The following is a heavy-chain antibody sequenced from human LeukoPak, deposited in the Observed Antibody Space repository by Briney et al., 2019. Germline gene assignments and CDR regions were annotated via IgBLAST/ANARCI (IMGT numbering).Heavy chain of an antibody. V-gene: IGHV3-48*01. J-gene: IGHJ3*02. Sequence: PGGSLRLSCAASGFTFSSYSMNWVRQAPGKGLEWVSYISSSSSTIYYADSVKGRFTISRDNAKNSLYLQMNSLRAEDTAVYYCARGPSGYDAPIDAFDIWGQGTMVTVSS. D-gene: IGHD5-12*01. CDR1: GFTFSSYS. CDR2: ISSSSSTI. CDR3: ARGPSGYDAPIDAFDI.